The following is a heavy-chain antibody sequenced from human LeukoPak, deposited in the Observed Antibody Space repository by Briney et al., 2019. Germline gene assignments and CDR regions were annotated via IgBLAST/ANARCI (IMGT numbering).Heavy chain of an antibody. J-gene: IGHJ4*02. CDR1: GFTLSNYG. CDR3: AREMGLNIVATFGY. D-gene: IGHD5-12*01. Sequence: GRSLRLSCAASGFTLSNYGMHWVRQAPRKGLEWVALIWYDGSNKYYADSVQGRFIISRDNSKNTLYLQMNSLRAEDTAVYYCAREMGLNIVATFGYWGQGTLVTVSS. V-gene: IGHV3-33*01. CDR2: IWYDGSNK.